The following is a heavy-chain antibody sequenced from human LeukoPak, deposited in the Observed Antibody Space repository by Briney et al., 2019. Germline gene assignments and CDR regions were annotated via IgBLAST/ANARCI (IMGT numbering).Heavy chain of an antibody. CDR3: AKNPGITIFGVVIMEENYFDY. D-gene: IGHD3-3*01. J-gene: IGHJ4*02. V-gene: IGHV3-23*01. CDR1: GFTFSSYA. Sequence: GGSLRLSCAASGFTFSSYAMSWVRQAPGKGLEWVSAISGSGGSTYYADSVKGRFTISRDNSKNTLYLQMNSLRAEDTAVYYCAKNPGITIFGVVIMEENYFDYWGQGTLITVSS. CDR2: ISGSGGST.